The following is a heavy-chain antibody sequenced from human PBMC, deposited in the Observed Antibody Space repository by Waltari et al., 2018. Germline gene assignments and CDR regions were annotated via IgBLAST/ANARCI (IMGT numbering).Heavy chain of an antibody. CDR3: AKGGGWLQDY. CDR1: GFTFSSYW. CDR2: SNSDGSTT. Sequence: EVQLVESGGGLAQPGGSLRLSCVASGFTFSSYWMPWVRQAPGKGLGWVERSNSDGSTTNYADSGKGRLTIDRENAKNTLYLQMNSLRAEDTAVYYCAKGGGWLQDYWGQGTLVTVSS. D-gene: IGHD5-12*01. V-gene: IGHV3-74*01. J-gene: IGHJ4*02.